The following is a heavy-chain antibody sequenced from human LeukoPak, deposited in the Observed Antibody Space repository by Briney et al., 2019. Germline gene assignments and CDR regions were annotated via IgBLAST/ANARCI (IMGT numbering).Heavy chain of an antibody. CDR3: ARGFHYYDSSGYSGYFDP. CDR1: GGSISSGGYY. CDR2: IYYGGST. D-gene: IGHD3-22*01. Sequence: SQTLSLTCTVSGGSISSGGYYWSWIRQHPGKGLEWIGYIYYGGSTYYNPSLKSRVTISVDTSKNQFSLKLSSVTAADTAVYYCARGFHYYDSSGYSGYFDPWGQGTLVTVSS. J-gene: IGHJ5*02. V-gene: IGHV4-31*03.